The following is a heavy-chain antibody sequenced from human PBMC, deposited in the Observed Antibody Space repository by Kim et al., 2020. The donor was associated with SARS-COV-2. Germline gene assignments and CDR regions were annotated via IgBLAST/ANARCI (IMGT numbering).Heavy chain of an antibody. D-gene: IGHD6-13*01. CDR3: ARDGGGIAAAGVLPTDAFDI. V-gene: IGHV4-59*01. Sequence: RVTISVDTSKNQFSLKLGSVTAADTAVYYCARDGGGIAAAGVLPTDAFDIWGQGTMVTVSS. J-gene: IGHJ3*02.